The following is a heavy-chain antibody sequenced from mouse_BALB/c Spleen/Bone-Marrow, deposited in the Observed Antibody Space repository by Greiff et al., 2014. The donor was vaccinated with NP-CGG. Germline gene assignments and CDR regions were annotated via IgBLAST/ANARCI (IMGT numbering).Heavy chain of an antibody. CDR2: IYPGNVNT. CDR1: GYTFTSYY. J-gene: IGHJ4*01. Sequence: QVQLKESGPELVKPGASVRISCKASGYTFTSYYIHWVKQRPGQGLEWIGWIYPGNVNTKYNEKFKGKATLTADKSSSTAYMQLSSLTSEDSAVYFWARDTMDYWGQGTSVTVSS. CDR3: ARDTMDY. V-gene: IGHV1S56*01.